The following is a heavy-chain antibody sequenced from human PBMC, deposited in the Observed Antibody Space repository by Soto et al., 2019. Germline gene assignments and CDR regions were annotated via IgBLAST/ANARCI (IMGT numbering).Heavy chain of an antibody. V-gene: IGHV3-23*01. CDR3: AKEGRYFDRLSCYYYGMDV. Sequence: GGSLRLSCAASGFTFSSYAMSWVRQAPGKGLEWVSAISGSGGSTYYADSVKGRFTISRDNSKNTLDLQMNSQRAEDTAVYYCAKEGRYFDRLSCYYYGMDVWGQGTTVTVSS. D-gene: IGHD3-9*01. J-gene: IGHJ6*02. CDR1: GFTFSSYA. CDR2: ISGSGGST.